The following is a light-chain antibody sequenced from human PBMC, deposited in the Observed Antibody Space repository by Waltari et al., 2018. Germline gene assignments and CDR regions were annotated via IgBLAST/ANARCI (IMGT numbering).Light chain of an antibody. J-gene: IGKJ2*01. V-gene: IGKV3-15*01. CDR1: QDLTIN. CDR2: AAS. CDR3: QQYHRWPPYT. Sequence: EILMTQSPASLSVSPGEKATLSCRASQDLTINLAWCHQKPGKPPRLLLIAASVRAVGVADRFSGSGAGTEVTLTTASPQSEDAVVYFCQQYHRWPPYTFGQGTRLEIK.